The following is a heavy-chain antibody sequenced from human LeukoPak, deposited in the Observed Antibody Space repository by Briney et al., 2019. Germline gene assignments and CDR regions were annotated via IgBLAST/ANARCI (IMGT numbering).Heavy chain of an antibody. J-gene: IGHJ4*02. CDR2: IYYSGNT. D-gene: IGHD6-13*01. CDR3: ARYPCSSYFAL. CDR1: GGSIRGYF. V-gene: IGHV4-59*01. Sequence: SETLSLTYAVSGGSIRGYFWRWARQPPGKGLEWIGHIYYSGNTNYNPSLKSRVTISVDTTKNQFSLKLSSVTAADTAVYYCARYPCSSYFALWGQGTLVTVSS.